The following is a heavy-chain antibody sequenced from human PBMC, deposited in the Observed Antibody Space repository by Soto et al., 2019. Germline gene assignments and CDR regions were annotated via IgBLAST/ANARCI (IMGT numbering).Heavy chain of an antibody. J-gene: IGHJ4*02. V-gene: IGHV3-30*01. CDR3: ARDRLRLGELSSIGDFDY. CDR2: ISFDASDK. Sequence: QVQLVESGGGVVQPGRSLRLSCTTSGITFSSYTMHWVRQAPGKGLEWVALISFDASDKYYAESVKGRISSSRDNSKNTLFLQMDSLRPDATAVYYCARDRLRLGELSSIGDFDYWGRGTLVAVSS. D-gene: IGHD3-16*01. CDR1: GITFSSYT.